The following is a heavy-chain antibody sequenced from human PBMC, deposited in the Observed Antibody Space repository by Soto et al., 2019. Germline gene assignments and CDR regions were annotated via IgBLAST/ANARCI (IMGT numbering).Heavy chain of an antibody. J-gene: IGHJ3*02. V-gene: IGHV3-30*18. CDR1: GFTFSSYG. CDR3: AKDGRQGALDI. Sequence: GGSLRLSCAASGFTFSSYGMHWVRQAPGKGLEWVAVISYDGSNKYYADSVKGRFTISRDNSKNTLYLQMNSLRAEDTAVYYWAKDGRQGALDISGQGTRVTV. D-gene: IGHD1-26*01. CDR2: ISYDGSNK.